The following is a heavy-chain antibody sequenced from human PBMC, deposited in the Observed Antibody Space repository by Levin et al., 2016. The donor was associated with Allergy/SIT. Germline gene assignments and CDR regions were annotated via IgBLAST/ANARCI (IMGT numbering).Heavy chain of an antibody. CDR2: IYPGDSDT. V-gene: IGHV5-51*01. CDR1: GYSFTSYW. Sequence: GESLKISCKGSGYSFTSYWIGWVRQMPGKGLEWMGIIYPGDSDTRYSPSFQGQVTISADKSISTAYLQWSSLKASDTAMYYCARRYAKNTYYYDSSGPFDPWGQGTLVTVSS. CDR3: ARRYAKNTYYYDSSGPFDP. D-gene: IGHD3-22*01. J-gene: IGHJ5*02.